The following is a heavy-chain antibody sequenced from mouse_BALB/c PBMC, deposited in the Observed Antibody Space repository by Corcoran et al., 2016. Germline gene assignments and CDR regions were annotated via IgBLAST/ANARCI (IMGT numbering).Heavy chain of an antibody. D-gene: IGHD3-3*01. CDR1: GYTFTNYG. CDR2: INTYTGEP. Sequence: QIQLVQSGPELKKPGETVKISCKASGYTFTNYGMNWVKQAPGKGLKWMGWINTYTGEPTYADDFKGRFAFSLETSASTAYLQINNLKNEDMATYFCARGDSSNFDYWDQGTTLTVSS. V-gene: IGHV9-1*02. CDR3: ARGDSSNFDY. J-gene: IGHJ2*01.